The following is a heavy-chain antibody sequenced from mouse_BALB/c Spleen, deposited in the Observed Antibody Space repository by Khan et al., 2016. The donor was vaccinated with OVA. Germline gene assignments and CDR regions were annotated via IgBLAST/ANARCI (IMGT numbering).Heavy chain of an antibody. CDR2: INTNTGEP. Sequence: QIQLVQSGPELKKPGETVKISCKASGYTFTNYGMNWVKQAPGKGLKWMGWINTNTGEPTYAEEFKGRFAFSLETSASTAYLQINNLKNEDTATYFCASFPSYYYGSSHWYFDVWGAGTTVTVSS. V-gene: IGHV9-3*02. D-gene: IGHD1-1*01. CDR1: GYTFTNYG. J-gene: IGHJ1*01. CDR3: ASFPSYYYGSSHWYFDV.